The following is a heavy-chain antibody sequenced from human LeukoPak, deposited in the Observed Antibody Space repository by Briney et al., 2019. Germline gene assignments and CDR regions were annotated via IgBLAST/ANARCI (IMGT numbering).Heavy chain of an antibody. J-gene: IGHJ5*02. CDR1: GYTFTGYY. CDR2: INPNSGGT. D-gene: IGHD5-18*01. V-gene: IGHV1-2*02. Sequence: ASVKVSCKASGYTFTGYYMHWVRQAPGQGLEWMGWINPNSGGTNYAQKFQGRVTMTRDTSISTAYMELSRLRSDDTAVYYCATDPDMSSYGSVSWFDPWGQGTLVTVSS. CDR3: ATDPDMSSYGSVSWFDP.